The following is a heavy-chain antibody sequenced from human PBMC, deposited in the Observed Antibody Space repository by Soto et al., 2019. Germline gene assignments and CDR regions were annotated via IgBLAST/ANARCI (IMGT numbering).Heavy chain of an antibody. CDR2: VYWNDDK. D-gene: IGHD1-1*01. V-gene: IGHV2-5*01. J-gene: IGHJ3*02. CDR1: GISLSTSGVG. CDR3: ARGLATLPVFAFDI. Sequence: KSGPTLVNPTQTLTLTCTLSGISLSTSGVGLGWIRQTPGKALEWLALVYWNDDKHYSPSLKSRLTITKDTSKNQAILTMTNMDPADTATYYCARGLATLPVFAFDIWGQGTVVTVSS.